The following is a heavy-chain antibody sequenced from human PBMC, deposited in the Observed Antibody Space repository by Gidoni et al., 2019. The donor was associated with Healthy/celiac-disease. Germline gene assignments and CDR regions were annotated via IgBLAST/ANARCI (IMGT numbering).Heavy chain of an antibody. V-gene: IGHV3-74*01. J-gene: IGHJ6*02. CDR2: INSDGSST. CDR3: ARDARTGMAEYGMDV. Sequence: EVQLVESGGGLVQPGGSLRRSCAASGFTFSSYWMHWVRQAPGKGLVWVSRINSDGSSTSYADSVKGRFTISRDNAKNTLYLQMNSLRAEDTAVYYCARDARTGMAEYGMDVWGQGTTVTVSS. CDR1: GFTFSSYW.